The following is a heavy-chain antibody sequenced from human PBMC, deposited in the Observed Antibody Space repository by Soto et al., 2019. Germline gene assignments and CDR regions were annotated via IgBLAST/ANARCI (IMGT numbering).Heavy chain of an antibody. CDR3: AREGGYSYVSYYYGMDV. V-gene: IGHV3-21*01. CDR2: ISSSSSYI. CDR1: GFTFSSYS. J-gene: IGHJ6*02. Sequence: EVQLVESGGGLVKPGGSLRLSCAASGFTFSSYSMNWVRQAPGKGLEWVSSISSSSSYIYYADSVKGRFTISRDNAKNSLYLQMNSLRAEDTAVYYCAREGGYSYVSYYYGMDVWGQGTTVTVSS. D-gene: IGHD5-18*01.